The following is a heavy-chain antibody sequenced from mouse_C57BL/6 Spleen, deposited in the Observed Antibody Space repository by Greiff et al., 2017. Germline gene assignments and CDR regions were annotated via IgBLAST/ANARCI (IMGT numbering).Heavy chain of an antibody. J-gene: IGHJ4*01. CDR1: GYSITSGYD. CDR3: ARGGGLYYGYDNAMDY. Sequence: EVQGVESGPGMVKPSQSLSLTCTVTGYSITSGYDWHWIRHFPGNKLEWMGYISYSGSTNYNPSLKSRISFTHDTSKNHFFLKLNSVTTEDTATYYCARGGGLYYGYDNAMDYWGQGTSVTVSS. V-gene: IGHV3-1*01. D-gene: IGHD2-2*01. CDR2: ISYSGST.